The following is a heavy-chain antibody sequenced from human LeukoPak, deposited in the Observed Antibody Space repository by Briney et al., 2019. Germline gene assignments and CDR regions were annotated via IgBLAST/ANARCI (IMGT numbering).Heavy chain of an antibody. Sequence: GGSLRLSCAASVFTFSSDEMNWVRQAPGKGLEWVSSIGPTGTDRYYADSVRGRFTISRDNAKNSMYLQMDSLRDEDTAVYYCATETIGRHYDYWGQGTLLTVSS. V-gene: IGHV3-48*03. CDR2: IGPTGTDR. CDR1: VFTFSSDE. J-gene: IGHJ4*02. D-gene: IGHD1-14*01. CDR3: ATETIGRHYDY.